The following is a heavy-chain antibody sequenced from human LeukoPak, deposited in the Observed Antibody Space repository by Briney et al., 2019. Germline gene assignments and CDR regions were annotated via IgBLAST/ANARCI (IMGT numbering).Heavy chain of an antibody. CDR2: ISAYNGNT. D-gene: IGHD6-19*01. J-gene: IGHJ6*02. Sequence: GASVKVSCKASGYTFTSYGISWVRQAPGQGLEWMGWISAYNGNTNYAQKLQGRVTMTTDTSTNTAYMELSSLRSEDTAVYYCAREQWLGSFYYYYYGLDVWGQGTTVTVSS. V-gene: IGHV1-18*01. CDR1: GYTFTSYG. CDR3: AREQWLGSFYYYYYGLDV.